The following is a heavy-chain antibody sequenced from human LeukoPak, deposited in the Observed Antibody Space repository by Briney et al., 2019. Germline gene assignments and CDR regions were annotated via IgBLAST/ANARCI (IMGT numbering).Heavy chain of an antibody. CDR2: ISNNGGYT. CDR3: AKQLGYCSDGSCYFPY. D-gene: IGHD2-15*01. J-gene: IGHJ4*02. V-gene: IGHV3-23*01. CDR1: GFTFSSSA. Sequence: GGSLRLSCAASGFTFSSSAMSWVRQAPGKGLGWVSAISNNGGYTYYADSVQGRFTISRDNSKSTLCLQTNSLRAEDTAVYYCAKQLGYCSDGSCYFPYWGQGTLVTVSS.